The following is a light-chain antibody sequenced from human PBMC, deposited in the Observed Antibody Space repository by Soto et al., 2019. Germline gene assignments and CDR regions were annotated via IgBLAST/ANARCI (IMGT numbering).Light chain of an antibody. V-gene: IGLV2-14*01. Sequence: QSALTQPASVSGSPGQSITISCTVTSSDVGGNKYVSWYQQYPGKVPKLLINKVTNRPSGVSYRFSGSKSGNTASLTISALLAEDEADYFCASSTSDSLYVFGTGTKVTVL. CDR1: SSDVGGNKY. CDR2: KVT. J-gene: IGLJ1*01. CDR3: ASSTSDSLYV.